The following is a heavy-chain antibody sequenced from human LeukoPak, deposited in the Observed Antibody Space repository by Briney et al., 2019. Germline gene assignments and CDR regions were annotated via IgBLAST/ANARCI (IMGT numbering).Heavy chain of an antibody. CDR3: AKKQGPVMSSWYTDH. CDR2: IGTAGDT. CDR1: GFTFSTYD. V-gene: IGHV3-13*01. Sequence: GGSLRLSCAASGFTFSTYDMHWVRQATGKGLEWVAGIGTAGDTYYLGSVKGRFTISRENANNSLYLQMNSLRVGDTAVYYCAKKQGPVMSSWYTDHCGQGTLVTVSS. D-gene: IGHD6-13*01. J-gene: IGHJ4*02.